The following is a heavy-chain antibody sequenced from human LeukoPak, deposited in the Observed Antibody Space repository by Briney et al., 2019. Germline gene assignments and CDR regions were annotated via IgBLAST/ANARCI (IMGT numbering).Heavy chain of an antibody. J-gene: IGHJ4*02. D-gene: IGHD1-26*01. Sequence: SETLSLTCTVSGGSISSYYWSWIRQPPGKGLEWIGYIYTSGSTNDNPSLKSRVTISVDTSKNQFSLKLSSVTAADTAVYYCATQVGATTGFDYWGQGTLVTVSS. CDR2: IYTSGST. CDR1: GGSISSYY. CDR3: ATQVGATTGFDY. V-gene: IGHV4-4*09.